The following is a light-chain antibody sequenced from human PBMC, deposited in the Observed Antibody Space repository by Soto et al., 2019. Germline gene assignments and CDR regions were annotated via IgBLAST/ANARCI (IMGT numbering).Light chain of an antibody. CDR3: VLYMGSGIRV. CDR2: NTN. J-gene: IGLJ2*01. V-gene: IGLV8-61*01. CDR1: SGSVSTSNY. Sequence: QTVVTQEPSFSVSPGGTVTLTCGLSSGSVSTSNYPSWYQQTPGQAPRTLIYNTNTRSSGVPDRFSGSILGNKAALTITGAQADDESDYYCVLYMGSGIRVFGGGTQLTVL.